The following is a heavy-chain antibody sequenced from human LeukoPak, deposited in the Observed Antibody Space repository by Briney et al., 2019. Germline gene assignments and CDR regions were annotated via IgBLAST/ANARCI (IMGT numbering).Heavy chain of an antibody. CDR3: ARPNYYDSGGSNYVMDV. V-gene: IGHV1-69*02. CDR1: GYTFTSYY. J-gene: IGHJ6*02. CDR2: IIPILGIA. Sequence: SVKVSCKASGYTFTSYYMHWVRQAPGQGLEWMGRIIPILGIANYAQKFQGRVTITADKSTYTAYMELSSLRSEDTAVYYCARPNYYDSGGSNYVMDVWGQGTTVTVSS. D-gene: IGHD3-22*01.